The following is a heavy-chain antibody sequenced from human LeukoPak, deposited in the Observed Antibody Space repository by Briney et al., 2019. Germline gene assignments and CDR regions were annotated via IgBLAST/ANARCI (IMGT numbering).Heavy chain of an antibody. D-gene: IGHD3-3*01. CDR2: ISSSGSTI. CDR3: AREGYDFWGGYWGGYYFDY. CDR1: GFTFSDYY. Sequence: KSGGSLRLSCAASGFTFSDYYMSWIRQAPGKGLEWVSYISSSGSTIYYADSVKGRFTISRDNAKNSLYLQMNSLRAEDTAVYYCAREGYDFWGGYWGGYYFDYWGQGTLVTVSS. V-gene: IGHV3-11*01. J-gene: IGHJ4*02.